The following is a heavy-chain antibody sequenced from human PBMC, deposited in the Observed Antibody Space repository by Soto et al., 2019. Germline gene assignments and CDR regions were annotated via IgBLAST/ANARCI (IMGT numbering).Heavy chain of an antibody. V-gene: IGHV3-30-3*01. D-gene: IGHD6-19*01. Sequence: QVQLVESGGGVVQPGRSLRLSCAASGFTFSSYAMHWVRQAPGKGLERVAVISYDGSNKYYPDSVKGRFTISRDNSKNTLYLQMNSLRAEDTAVYYCARDASSYSSGWGSYRGFDPWGQGTLVTVSS. CDR2: ISYDGSNK. J-gene: IGHJ5*02. CDR1: GFTFSSYA. CDR3: ARDASSYSSGWGSYRGFDP.